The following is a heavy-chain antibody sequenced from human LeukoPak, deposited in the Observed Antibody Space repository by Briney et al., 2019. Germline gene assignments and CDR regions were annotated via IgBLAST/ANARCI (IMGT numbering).Heavy chain of an antibody. Sequence: PSETLSLTCSVSGGXISSYYCIWIRQPPGKGLEWIGYIYYRGRTNYNPSLKSRVTISVDTSKNQFSLKLSSVTAADTAVYYCARVLGCSTTSCYAAYIDSWGQGTLVTVSS. D-gene: IGHD2-2*01. CDR3: ARVLGCSTTSCYAAYIDS. CDR2: IYYRGRT. J-gene: IGHJ4*02. CDR1: GGXISSYY. V-gene: IGHV4-59*01.